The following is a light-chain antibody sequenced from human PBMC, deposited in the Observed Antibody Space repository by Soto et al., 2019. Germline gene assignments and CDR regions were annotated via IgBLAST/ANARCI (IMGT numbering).Light chain of an antibody. CDR2: DAS. J-gene: IGKJ1*01. Sequence: EIVLTQSPATLSLSPGERATLSCRASQSVSTSLAWYQQKPGQAPRLLMYDASHRATGIPARFRGSGSGTDFTLTISSLEPEDVALYDGQQRSNWPPTFGQGTKVEIK. CDR1: QSVSTS. V-gene: IGKV3-11*01. CDR3: QQRSNWPPT.